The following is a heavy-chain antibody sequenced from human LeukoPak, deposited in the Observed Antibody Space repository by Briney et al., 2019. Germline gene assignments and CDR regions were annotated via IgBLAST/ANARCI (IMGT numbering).Heavy chain of an antibody. V-gene: IGHV4-39*01. D-gene: IGHD3-22*01. J-gene: IGHJ1*01. CDR2: IYYSGRT. CDR3: ARRRYYDSSGYLD. CDR1: GDSIRSSSYY. Sequence: PSETLSLTCTVSGDSIRSSSYYWDWIRQPLWKGLEWIGTIYYSGRTYYNPSLKSRVTISIDTSKNQFSLKLTSVTAADTAVYYCARRRYYDSSGYLDWGQGALLTVSS.